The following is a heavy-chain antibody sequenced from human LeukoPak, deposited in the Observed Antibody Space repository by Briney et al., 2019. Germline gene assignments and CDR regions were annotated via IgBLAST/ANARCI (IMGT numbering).Heavy chain of an antibody. D-gene: IGHD4-17*01. CDR1: GGSISSGGYY. CDR2: IYYSEST. J-gene: IGHJ4*02. V-gene: IGHV4-31*03. Sequence: SETLSLTRTVSGGSISSGGYYWSWIRQHPGKGLEWIGYIYYSESTYYNPSLKSRVTTSVDTSKNQFSLKLSSVTAADTAVYYCARGLTTVTHWGQGTLVTVSS. CDR3: ARGLTTVTH.